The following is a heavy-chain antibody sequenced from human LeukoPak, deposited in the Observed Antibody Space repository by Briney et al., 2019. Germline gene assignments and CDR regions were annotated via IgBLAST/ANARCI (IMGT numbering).Heavy chain of an antibody. D-gene: IGHD6-19*01. CDR1: GGSISSDY. V-gene: IGHV4-59*01. CDR2: IYYRGST. Sequence: SETLSLTCTVSGGSISSDYWSWIRQPPGKGLEWIGYIYYRGSTNYNPSLKSRVTISVDTSKNQFSLKLSSVTAADTAVYYCARATIAVAGHDAFDIWGQGTMVTVSS. CDR3: ARATIAVAGHDAFDI. J-gene: IGHJ3*02.